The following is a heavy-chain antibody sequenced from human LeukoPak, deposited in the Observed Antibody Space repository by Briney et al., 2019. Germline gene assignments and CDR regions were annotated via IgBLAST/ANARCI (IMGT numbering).Heavy chain of an antibody. CDR2: IYTGGST. CDR1: GFIVSSNY. D-gene: IGHD4-17*01. Sequence: GGSLRLSCAASGFIVSSNYMSWVRQATGKGLEWVSVIYTGGSTYYADSVKGRFTISRDNSKNTLYLQMNSLRAEDTVVYYCARVRSGEYFDYWGQGTLVTVSS. J-gene: IGHJ4*02. V-gene: IGHV3-66*01. CDR3: ARVRSGEYFDY.